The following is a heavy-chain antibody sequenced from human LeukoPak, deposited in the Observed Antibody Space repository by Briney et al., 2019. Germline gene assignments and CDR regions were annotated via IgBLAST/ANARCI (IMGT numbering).Heavy chain of an antibody. CDR1: GYSFTKYF. CDR2: INPSDGTT. CDR3: ARGGYYDSSGP. V-gene: IGHV1-46*01. J-gene: IGHJ4*02. D-gene: IGHD3-22*01. Sequence: ASVEVSCKASGYSFTKYFIHWVRQAPGQGLGWMGVINPSDGTTGDAQRFQGRVTMTRDTSTSTIYMELSSLTSDDTAVYFCARGGYYDSSGPWGQGTLVTVSS.